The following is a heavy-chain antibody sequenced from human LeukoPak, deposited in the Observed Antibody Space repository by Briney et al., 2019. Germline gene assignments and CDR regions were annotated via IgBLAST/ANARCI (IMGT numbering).Heavy chain of an antibody. CDR2: IYTSGST. V-gene: IGHV4-61*02. CDR1: GGSISSGSYY. CDR3: ARVGANYYYGMDV. Sequence: PSQTLSLTCTVSGGSISSGSYYWSWIRQPAGKGLEWIGRIYTSGSTNYNPSLKSRFTISVDTSKNQFSLKLSSVTAADTAVYYCARVGANYYYGMDVWGQGTTVTVSS. J-gene: IGHJ6*02. D-gene: IGHD1-26*01.